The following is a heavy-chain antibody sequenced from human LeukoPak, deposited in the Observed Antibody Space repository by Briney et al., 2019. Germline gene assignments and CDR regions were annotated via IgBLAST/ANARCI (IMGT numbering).Heavy chain of an antibody. Sequence: GASVKVSCKASGYTFTGYYMHWVRQAPGQGLEWMGWINPNSGGTNYAQKFQGRVTMTRDTSISTAYMELSRLRSDDTAVYYCARDFGIAAGSWFDPWGQGTLVTVSS. CDR3: ARDFGIAAGSWFDP. D-gene: IGHD6-13*01. CDR1: GYTFTGYY. J-gene: IGHJ5*02. V-gene: IGHV1-2*02. CDR2: INPNSGGT.